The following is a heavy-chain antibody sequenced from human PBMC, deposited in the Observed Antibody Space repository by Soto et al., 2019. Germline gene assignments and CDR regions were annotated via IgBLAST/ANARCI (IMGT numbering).Heavy chain of an antibody. D-gene: IGHD6-19*01. CDR2: INHSGST. Sequence: QVQLQQWGAGLLKPSETLSLTCAVYGGSFSGYYWSWIRQPPGKGLEWIGEINHSGSTNYNPSLKGRFTISVGTCKYQFSLKRSSVSVADTAVYYCARGGYSGGWYGGDAFDIWGQGTMVTVSS. CDR3: ARGGYSGGWYGGDAFDI. V-gene: IGHV4-34*01. J-gene: IGHJ3*02. CDR1: GGSFSGYY.